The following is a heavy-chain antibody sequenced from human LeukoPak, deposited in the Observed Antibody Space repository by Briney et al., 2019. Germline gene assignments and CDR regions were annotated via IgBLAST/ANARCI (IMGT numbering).Heavy chain of an antibody. CDR3: ARGAIRGYSYGYWFDP. V-gene: IGHV1-3*01. D-gene: IGHD5-18*01. CDR2: INAGNGNT. CDR1: GYTFTSYA. J-gene: IGHJ5*02. Sequence: GASVKVSCKASGYTFTSYAMHWARQAPGQRLEWMGWINAGNGNTKYSQKFQGRVTITRDTSASTAYMELSSLRSEDTAVYYCARGAIRGYSYGYWFDPWGQGTLVTVSS.